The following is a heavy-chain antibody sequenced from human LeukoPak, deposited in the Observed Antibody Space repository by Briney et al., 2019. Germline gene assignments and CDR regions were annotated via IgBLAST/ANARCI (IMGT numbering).Heavy chain of an antibody. V-gene: IGHV1-69*13. J-gene: IGHJ4*02. D-gene: IGHD3-10*02. CDR1: GGTFSSYA. CDR3: ARVVTMVGHFDY. Sequence: ASVKVSCKASGGTFSSYAISWVRQAPGQGLEWIGGIIPIFGTANYAQKFQGRVTITADESTSTAYMELSSLRSEDTAVYYCARVVTMVGHFDYWGQGTPVTVSS. CDR2: IIPIFGTA.